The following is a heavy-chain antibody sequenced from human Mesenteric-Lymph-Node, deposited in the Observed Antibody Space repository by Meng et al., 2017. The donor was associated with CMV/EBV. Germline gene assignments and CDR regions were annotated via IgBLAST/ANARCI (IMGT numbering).Heavy chain of an antibody. CDR2: ISAYNGNT. J-gene: IGHJ4*02. D-gene: IGHD3-10*01. V-gene: IGHV1-18*01. Sequence: CKDSGYTFTSYGISWVRQAPGQGLEWMGWISAYNGNTNYAQKLQGRVTMTTDTSTSTAYMELRSLRSDDTAVYYCARFYGSGSYADYWGQGTLVTVSS. CDR1: GYTFTSYG. CDR3: ARFYGSGSYADY.